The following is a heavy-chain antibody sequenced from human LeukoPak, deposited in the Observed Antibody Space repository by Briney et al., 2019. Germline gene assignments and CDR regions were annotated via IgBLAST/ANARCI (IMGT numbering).Heavy chain of an antibody. CDR1: GFTFRSYA. V-gene: IGHV3-23*01. D-gene: IGHD3-3*01. CDR2: LSGSDSSR. Sequence: GGSRRLSCAASGFTFRSYAMSWVRQAPGKGLEWVSTLSGSDSSRYYADSVEGRFTISRDNLKNTFYLQMNSLRAEDTAVYYCARDPGTIFDILNYHFDYWGQGTLVTVSS. CDR3: ARDPGTIFDILNYHFDY. J-gene: IGHJ4*02.